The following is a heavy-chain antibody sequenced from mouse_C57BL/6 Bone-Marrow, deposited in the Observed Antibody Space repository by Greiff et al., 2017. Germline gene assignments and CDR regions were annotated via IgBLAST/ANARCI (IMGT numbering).Heavy chain of an antibody. V-gene: IGHV1-64*01. CDR2: IHPNSGST. Sequence: QVHVKQSGAELVKPGASVKLSCKASGYTFTSYWMHWVKQRPGQGLEWIGMIHPNSGSTNYNEKFKSKATLTVDKSSSTAYMQLSSLTSEDSAVYYCARPSLGYWGQGTSVTVSS. J-gene: IGHJ4*01. CDR3: ARPSLGY. CDR1: GYTFTSYW.